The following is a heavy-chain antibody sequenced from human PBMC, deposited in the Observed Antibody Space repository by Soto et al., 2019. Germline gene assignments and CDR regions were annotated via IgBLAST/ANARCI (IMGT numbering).Heavy chain of an antibody. V-gene: IGHV3-30-3*01. CDR1: GFIFSRYA. J-gene: IGHJ6*02. Sequence: QALLVESGGGVVQPGRSLRLSCAASGFIFSRYAMHWVRQSPGKGLEGVAVISYDGSKKYYADSEEGRYTISRDDSKNTLYLQMNSLRVEDTAVYYCARAPHGMDVWGQGTTVIVSS. CDR3: ARAPHGMDV. CDR2: ISYDGSKK.